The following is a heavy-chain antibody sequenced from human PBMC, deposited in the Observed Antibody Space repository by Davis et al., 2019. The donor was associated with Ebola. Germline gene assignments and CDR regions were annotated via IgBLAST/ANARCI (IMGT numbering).Heavy chain of an antibody. V-gene: IGHV4-30-4*01. CDR2: IYYSGST. CDR3: ARGTHYDLWSDYPFFDY. D-gene: IGHD3-9*01. Sequence: SETLSLTCTVSGGSISSGDYYWSWIRQPPGKGLEWIGYIYYSGSTYYNPSLKSRVTMSVDTSKNQFSLKLSSVTAADTAVYYCARGTHYDLWSDYPFFDYWGQGTLGTVSS. J-gene: IGHJ4*02. CDR1: GGSISSGDYY.